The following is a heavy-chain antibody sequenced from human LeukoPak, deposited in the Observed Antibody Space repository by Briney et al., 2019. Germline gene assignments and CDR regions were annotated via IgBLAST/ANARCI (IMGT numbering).Heavy chain of an antibody. CDR1: GGSIRSGGYH. D-gene: IGHD1-1*01. CDR3: ARDGAHTTGIDP. V-gene: IGHV4-31*03. Sequence: SQTLSLTCIVSGGSIRSGGYHWRWIRQHPGKGLEWIGYIYYSGSTNYNPSRRNRLTISVDTSKNQFSLKLSSVTAADTAVYYCARDGAHTTGIDPWGQGTLVTVSS. CDR2: IYYSGST. J-gene: IGHJ5*02.